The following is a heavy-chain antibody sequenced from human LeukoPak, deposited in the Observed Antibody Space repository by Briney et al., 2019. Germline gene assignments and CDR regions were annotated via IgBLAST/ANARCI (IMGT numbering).Heavy chain of an antibody. CDR1: GFTFSSYD. V-gene: IGHV3-13*01. J-gene: IGHJ5*02. Sequence: GGSLRLSCAASGFTFSSYDMHWVRQAPGKGLEWVSAIGTAGDTYYPDSVKGRFTISRDNSKNTLYLQMNSLRAEDTAVYYCAKDLVDSSGSDPWGQGTLVTVSS. CDR2: IGTAGDT. CDR3: AKDLVDSSGSDP. D-gene: IGHD6-19*01.